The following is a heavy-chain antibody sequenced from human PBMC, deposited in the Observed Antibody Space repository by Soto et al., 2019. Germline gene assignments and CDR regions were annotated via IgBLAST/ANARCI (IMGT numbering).Heavy chain of an antibody. V-gene: IGHV4-30-2*01. CDR3: ARGVGDFWSDRFDY. Sequence: SETLSLTCGVSGGSISSGGYSRSCIRQPPGKGREWIGYIYQCGSTYYNPSRKSRVTISVDRSKNQFSLKLSSVTAADTAVYYCARGVGDFWSDRFDYWGQGTLVTVSS. CDR2: IYQCGST. CDR1: GGSISSGGYS. D-gene: IGHD3-3*01. J-gene: IGHJ4*02.